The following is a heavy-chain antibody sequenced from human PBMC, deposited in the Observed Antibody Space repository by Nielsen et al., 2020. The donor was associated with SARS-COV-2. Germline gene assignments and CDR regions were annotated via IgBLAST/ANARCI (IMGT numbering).Heavy chain of an antibody. Sequence: GESLKISCAASGFTFSSNAMSWVRQAPGKGLEWVSAISGSGGSTYYADSVKGRFTISRDNSKNTLYLQMNSLRAEDTAVYYCAKDRGWWLGDWGQGTLVTVSS. J-gene: IGHJ4*02. V-gene: IGHV3-23*01. CDR2: ISGSGGST. CDR1: GFTFSSNA. CDR3: AKDRGWWLGD. D-gene: IGHD6-19*01.